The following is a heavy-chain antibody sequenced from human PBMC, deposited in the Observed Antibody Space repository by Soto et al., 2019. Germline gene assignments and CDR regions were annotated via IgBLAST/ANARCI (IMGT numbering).Heavy chain of an antibody. J-gene: IGHJ6*02. V-gene: IGHV4-59*01. CDR2: ISYSGST. CDR3: AREKDDFWSHVPFYYYYGMDV. CDR1: GGSITDYY. D-gene: IGHD3-3*01. Sequence: SGTLYLTCTVSGGSITDYYWSWIRQPPGKGLEWIGYISYSGSTNYNHSLKSRVTISLDMSMSQFSLRLSSVTAADTAVYYCAREKDDFWSHVPFYYYYGMDVWGQGTTVTVSS.